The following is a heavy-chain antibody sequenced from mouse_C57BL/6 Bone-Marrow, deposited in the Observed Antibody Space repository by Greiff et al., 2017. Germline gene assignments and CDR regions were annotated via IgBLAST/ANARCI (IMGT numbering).Heavy chain of an antibody. V-gene: IGHV1-69*01. D-gene: IGHD2-4*01. CDR1: GYTFTSYW. J-gene: IGHJ2*01. CDR2: IDPSDSYT. Sequence: VQLQQPGAELVMPGASVKLSCKASGYTFTSYWMHWVKQRPGQGLEWIGEIDPSDSYTNYNQKFKGKSTLTVDKSSSTAYMQRSSLTSEDSAVDYCARFGDDDYDDYLDYWGQGTTLTVSS. CDR3: ARFGDDDYDDYLDY.